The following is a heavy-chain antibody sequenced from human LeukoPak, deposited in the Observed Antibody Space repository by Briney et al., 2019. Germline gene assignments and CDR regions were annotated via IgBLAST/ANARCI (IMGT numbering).Heavy chain of an antibody. V-gene: IGHV4-34*01. CDR1: GGSFSGYY. CDR3: ARVVLGIAVAGAYYFDY. Sequence: SETLSLTCAVYGGSFSGYYWSWIRQPPGKGLEWIGEINHSGSTNYNPSLKSRVTISVDTSKNQFSLKLSSVTAADTAVYYCARVVLGIAVAGAYYFDYWGQGTLVTASS. D-gene: IGHD6-19*01. J-gene: IGHJ4*02. CDR2: INHSGST.